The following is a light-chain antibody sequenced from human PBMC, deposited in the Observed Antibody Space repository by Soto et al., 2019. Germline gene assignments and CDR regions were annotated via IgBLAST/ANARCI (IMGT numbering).Light chain of an antibody. CDR3: QQYGSSPRT. CDR1: QSVSSN. Sequence: EIVITQSPSTLSVSPGERATLSCRASQSVSSNLAWYQQKPGQAPRLLIYHASTGATSIPDRFSGSGSGTDFTLTISRLEPEDFAVYYCQQYGSSPRTFGQGTKVDI. V-gene: IGKV3-20*01. J-gene: IGKJ1*01. CDR2: HAS.